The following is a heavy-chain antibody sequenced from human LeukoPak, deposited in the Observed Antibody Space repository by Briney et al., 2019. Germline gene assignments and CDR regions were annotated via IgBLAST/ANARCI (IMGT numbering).Heavy chain of an antibody. CDR1: GGSFSGYY. J-gene: IGHJ4*02. V-gene: IGHV4-34*01. D-gene: IGHD3-22*01. Sequence: SETLSLTCAVYGGSFSGYYWSWIRQPPGKGLEWIGEINHSGSTNYNPSLKSRVTISVDTSKNQFSLKLSSVTAADTAVYYCARRRRYYDSSGYSIDYWGQGTLVTVSS. CDR3: ARRRRYYDSSGYSIDY. CDR2: INHSGST.